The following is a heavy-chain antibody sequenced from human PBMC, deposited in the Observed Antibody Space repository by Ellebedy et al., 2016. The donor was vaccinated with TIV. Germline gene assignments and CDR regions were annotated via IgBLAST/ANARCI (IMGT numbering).Heavy chain of an antibody. CDR2: INQDGSDK. D-gene: IGHD4-17*01. J-gene: IGHJ3*02. CDR1: TFSFRSYW. V-gene: IGHV3-7*01. Sequence: GGSLRLSCAASTFSFRSYWMTWVRQPPGKGLEWVANINQDGSDKYYVDSVKGRFTISRDSAKNSLYLQMNSLRAEDTAVYYCATDGSYGDYLSPTHAFEIWGQGTKVTVSS. CDR3: ATDGSYGDYLSPTHAFEI.